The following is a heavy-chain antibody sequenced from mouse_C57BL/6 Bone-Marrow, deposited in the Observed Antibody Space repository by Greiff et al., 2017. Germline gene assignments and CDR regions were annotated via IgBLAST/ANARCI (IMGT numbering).Heavy chain of an antibody. CDR2: ISSGGSYT. J-gene: IGHJ4*01. CDR1: GFTFSSYG. CDR3: ARVDYYAMDY. Sequence: EVNVVESGGDLVKPGGSLKLSCAASGFTFSSYGMSWVRQTPDKRLEWVATISSGGSYTYYPDSVKGRFTISRDNAKNTLYLQMSSLKSEDTAMYYCARVDYYAMDYWGQGTSVTVSS. V-gene: IGHV5-6*01.